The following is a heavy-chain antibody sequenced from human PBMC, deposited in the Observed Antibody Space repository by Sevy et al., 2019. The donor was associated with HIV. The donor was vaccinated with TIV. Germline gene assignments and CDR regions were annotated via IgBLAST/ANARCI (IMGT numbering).Heavy chain of an antibody. CDR3: ARGNSGSYGWFDP. CDR1: GGSISNYY. V-gene: IGHV4-59*01. D-gene: IGHD1-26*01. Sequence: SETLSLTCTVSGGSISNYYWNWIRQPPGKGLEWIGYIYYSGGTNYNPSLRSRVTMSADTSKNPFSLKLSFVTAADTAMYYCARGNSGSYGWFDPWGQGTLVTVSS. CDR2: IYYSGGT. J-gene: IGHJ5*02.